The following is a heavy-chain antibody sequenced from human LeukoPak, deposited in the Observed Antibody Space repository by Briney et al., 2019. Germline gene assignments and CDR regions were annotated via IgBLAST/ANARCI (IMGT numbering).Heavy chain of an antibody. J-gene: IGHJ4*02. CDR1: GFTFSSYR. CDR2: ISSSSLYI. Sequence: GGSLRLSCAASGFTFSSYRMNWVRQAPGKGLEWVSSISSSSLYIYYADSVKGRFTISRDNAKNSLYLQMNSLRAEDTAVYYCARDMSGAWPNFFDYWGQGTLVTVSS. V-gene: IGHV3-21*01. D-gene: IGHD2-21*02. CDR3: ARDMSGAWPNFFDY.